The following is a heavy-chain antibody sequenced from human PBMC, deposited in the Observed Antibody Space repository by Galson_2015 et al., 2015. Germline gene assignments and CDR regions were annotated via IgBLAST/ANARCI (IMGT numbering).Heavy chain of an antibody. CDR3: AKSFGSGWPYYYYYMDV. V-gene: IGHV3-13*01. CDR1: GFTFSNYD. CDR2: IGTAGDT. D-gene: IGHD6-19*01. J-gene: IGHJ6*03. Sequence: SLRLSCAASGFTFSNYDMHWVRHPAGKGLEWVSTIGTAGDTYYPGSVKGRFTISREDAKNSFFLQMNGLRAGDTAVYYCAKSFGSGWPYYYYYMDVWGKGTTVTVSS.